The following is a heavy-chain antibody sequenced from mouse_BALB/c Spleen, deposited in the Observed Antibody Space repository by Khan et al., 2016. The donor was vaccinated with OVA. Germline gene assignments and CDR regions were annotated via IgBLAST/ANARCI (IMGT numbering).Heavy chain of an antibody. CDR2: FYPGGTTI. V-gene: IGHV1-62-2*01. CDR1: GYTFTEYI. CDR3: ARHEYYGNWLDY. D-gene: IGHD2-1*01. J-gene: IGHJ2*01. Sequence: QVRLQQSGAELVKPGASVKLSCKASGYTFTEYIIHWLKQRSEQGLEWIGWFYPGGTTIKYNEKFKDKATLTADKSSSTVYMELNRLTSEDSAVYFCARHEYYGNWLDYWGQGTTIKVS.